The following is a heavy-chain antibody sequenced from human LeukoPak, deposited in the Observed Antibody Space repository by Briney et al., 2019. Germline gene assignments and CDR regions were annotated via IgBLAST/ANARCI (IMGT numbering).Heavy chain of an antibody. J-gene: IGHJ3*02. CDR3: TRGKVGATPGAFDI. CDR1: GFTFGDYA. D-gene: IGHD1-26*01. V-gene: IGHV3-49*04. Sequence: GGSLRLSRTASGFTFGDYAMSWVRQAPGKGLEWVGFIRSKAYGGTTEYAASVKGRFTISRDDSKSIAYLQMNSLKTEDTAVYFWTRGKVGATPGAFDIWGQGTMVTVSS. CDR2: IRSKAYGGTT.